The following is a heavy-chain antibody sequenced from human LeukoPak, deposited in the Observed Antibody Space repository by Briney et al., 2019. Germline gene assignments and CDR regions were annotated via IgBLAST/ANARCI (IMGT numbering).Heavy chain of an antibody. Sequence: GGSLRLSCAASGFTFSSYAMHWVRQTPGKGLEWVAVISYDENNKYHADSVKGRFTISRDNSKNTLHLQMNSLTAEDTAVFYCARGGNYYDSSGYPDYWGQGTLVTVSS. CDR3: ARGGNYYDSSGYPDY. CDR1: GFTFSSYA. CDR2: ISYDENNK. V-gene: IGHV3-30-3*01. D-gene: IGHD3-22*01. J-gene: IGHJ4*02.